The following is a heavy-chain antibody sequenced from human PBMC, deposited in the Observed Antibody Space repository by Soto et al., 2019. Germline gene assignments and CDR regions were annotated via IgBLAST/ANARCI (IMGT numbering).Heavy chain of an antibody. CDR2: INPNSGDT. CDR3: ATSRDATSGGLDY. J-gene: IGHJ4*02. D-gene: IGHD2-15*01. V-gene: IGHV1-2*04. CDR1: GYTFTGYY. Sequence: QVQLVQSGAEVKKPGASVKVSCKASGYTFTGYYMHWVRQAPGQGLEWKGWINPNSGDTNYAQKFQGWVTMTRDTSISTAYMELSRLKSDDTAVYYCATSRDATSGGLDYWGQGTLVTVSS.